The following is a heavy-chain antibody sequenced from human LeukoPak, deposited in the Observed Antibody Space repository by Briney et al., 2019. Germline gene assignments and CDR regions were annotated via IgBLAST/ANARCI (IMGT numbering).Heavy chain of an antibody. CDR2: IIPIFGTA. D-gene: IGHD2-8*01. V-gene: IGHV1-69*13. J-gene: IGHJ4*02. CDR3: ARGAPEYCTNGVCPSDY. CDR1: GYTFTSYD. Sequence: SVKVSCKASGYTFTSYDINWVRQATGQGLEWMGGIIPIFGTANYAQKFQGRVTITADESTSTAYMELSSLRSEDTAVYFCARGAPEYCTNGVCPSDYWGQGALVTVSS.